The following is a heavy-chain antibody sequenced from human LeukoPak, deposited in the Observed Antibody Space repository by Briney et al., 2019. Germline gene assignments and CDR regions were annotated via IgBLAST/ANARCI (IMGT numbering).Heavy chain of an antibody. V-gene: IGHV1-2*04. CDR2: INPNTGVT. Sequence: ASMKVSCKASGYTFTGYFVHWVRQAPGQGLEWMGRINPNTGVTNYAQKFQGWVTMTRDTSISTAYMELSRLRSDDTAVYYCALGSQLGYFDYWGQGALVTVSS. D-gene: IGHD2-2*01. CDR3: ALGSQLGYFDY. CDR1: GYTFTGYF. J-gene: IGHJ4*02.